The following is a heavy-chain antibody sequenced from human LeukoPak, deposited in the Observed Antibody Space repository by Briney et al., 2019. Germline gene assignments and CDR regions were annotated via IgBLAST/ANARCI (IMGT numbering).Heavy chain of an antibody. CDR3: AKDCSSSSCPTSDY. D-gene: IGHD2-2*01. V-gene: IGHV3-7*05. J-gene: IGHJ4*02. CDR2: IKPDGSEK. CDR1: GFTFSSYW. Sequence: GGSLRLSCAASGFTFSSYWMDWVRQAPGKGLEWVANIKPDGSEKYYVDSVKGRFTISRDNAKNSLYLQMNSLRVEDTAIYYCAKDCSSSSCPTSDYWGQRTLVTVSS.